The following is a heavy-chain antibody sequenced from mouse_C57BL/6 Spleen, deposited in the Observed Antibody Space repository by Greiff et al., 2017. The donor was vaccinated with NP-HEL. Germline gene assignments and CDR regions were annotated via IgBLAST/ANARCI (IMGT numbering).Heavy chain of an antibody. CDR2: ISYDGSN. Sequence: EVQLVESGPGLVKPSQSLSLTCSVTGYSITSGYYWNWIRQFPGNKLEWMGYISYDGSNNYNPSLKNRISITRDTSKNQLFLKLNSVTTENTATYYCARTTMVTTRTWFAYWGQGTLVTVSA. CDR3: ARTTMVTTRTWFAY. D-gene: IGHD2-2*01. CDR1: GYSITSGYY. V-gene: IGHV3-6*01. J-gene: IGHJ3*01.